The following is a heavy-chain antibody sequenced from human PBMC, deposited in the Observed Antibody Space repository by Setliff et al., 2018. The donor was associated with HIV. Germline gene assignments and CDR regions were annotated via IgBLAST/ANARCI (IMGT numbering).Heavy chain of an antibody. CDR3: ARFSSSWPYYFDY. V-gene: IGHV1-18*01. D-gene: IGHD6-13*01. CDR1: GYTFTNYG. CDR2: ITADNGNT. J-gene: IGHJ4*02. Sequence: GSVKVSCKASGYTFTNYGITWVRQAPGQGLEWMGWITADNGNTNYAQRFKGRVTMTADTSTSTAYMELRSLRSDDTAVYYCARFSSSWPYYFDYWGQGMLVTVSS.